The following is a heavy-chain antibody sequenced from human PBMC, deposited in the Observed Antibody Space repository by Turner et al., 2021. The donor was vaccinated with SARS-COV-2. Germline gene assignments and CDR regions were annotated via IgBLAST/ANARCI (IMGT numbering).Heavy chain of an antibody. J-gene: IGHJ6*02. V-gene: IGHV3-53*04. D-gene: IGHD2-15*01. CDR3: ARDLVAYGMDV. CDR2: IYSGGST. Sequence: EVQMVDSGGGLVQPGGSLRLSCAASGFIVSSNYMSWVRQAPGKGLEGVSVIYSGGSTYYADSVKGRFTISRHNSKNTLYLKMNSLRAEDTAVYYCARDLVAYGMDVWGQGTTVTVSS. CDR1: GFIVSSNY.